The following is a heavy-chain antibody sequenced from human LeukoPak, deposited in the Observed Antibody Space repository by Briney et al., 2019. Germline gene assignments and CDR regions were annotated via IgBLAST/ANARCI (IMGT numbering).Heavy chain of an antibody. D-gene: IGHD2-21*02. V-gene: IGHV2-70*11. CDR3: ARIGHCGGDCYSDY. J-gene: IGHJ4*02. CDR1: GFSLSTSGMC. CDR2: IDWDDDK. Sequence: SGPALVKPTQTLTLTCTFSGFSLSTSGMCVSWIRQPPGKALEWLARIDWDDDKYYSTSLKTRLTISKDTSKNQVVLTMTNMDPVDTATHYCARIGHCGGDCYSDYWGQGTLVTVSS.